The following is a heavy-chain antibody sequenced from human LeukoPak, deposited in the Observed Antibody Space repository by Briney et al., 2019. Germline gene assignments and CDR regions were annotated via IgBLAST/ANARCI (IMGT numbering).Heavy chain of an antibody. CDR2: IYYSGST. Sequence: PSETLSLTCTVSGGSISSYYWSWIRQPPGKGLEWIGHIYYSGSTNYNPSLKSRVTISVDTSKNQFSLKLSSVTAADTAVYYCARRDGYFDYWGQGTLVTVSS. D-gene: IGHD5-24*01. CDR3: ARRDGYFDY. CDR1: GGSISSYY. J-gene: IGHJ4*02. V-gene: IGHV4-59*01.